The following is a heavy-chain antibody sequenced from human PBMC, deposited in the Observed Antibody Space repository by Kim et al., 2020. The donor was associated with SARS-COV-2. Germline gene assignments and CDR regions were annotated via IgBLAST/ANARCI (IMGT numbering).Heavy chain of an antibody. V-gene: IGHV4-39*01. D-gene: IGHD6-19*01. Sequence: NPSLKSRVTISVDTSKNQFSLKLSSVTAADTAVYYCARQKAVAGTRYFDYWGQGTLVTVSS. CDR3: ARQKAVAGTRYFDY. J-gene: IGHJ4*02.